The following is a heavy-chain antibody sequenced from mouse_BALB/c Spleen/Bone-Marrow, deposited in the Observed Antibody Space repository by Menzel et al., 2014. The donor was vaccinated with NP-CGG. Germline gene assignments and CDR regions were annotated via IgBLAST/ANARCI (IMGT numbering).Heavy chain of an antibody. CDR1: GYAFTSYN. CDR2: IDPYSGGT. CDR3: ARNLGYGYFDY. Sequence: VQLKQSGPELVKPGASVKVSCKASGYAFTSYNMYWVKQSHGKSLEWMGYIDPYSGGTSYNQKFKGKATLTVDKSSSTAYMHLNSLASEDSAVYYCARNLGYGYFDYWGQGTTLTVSS. V-gene: IGHV1S135*01. D-gene: IGHD3-1*01. J-gene: IGHJ2*01.